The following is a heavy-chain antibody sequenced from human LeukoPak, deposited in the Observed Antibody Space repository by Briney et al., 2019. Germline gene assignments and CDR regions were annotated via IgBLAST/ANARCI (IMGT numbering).Heavy chain of an antibody. CDR3: ARELVAARPIDY. Sequence: PSETLSLTCTVSGGSISSSSYYWGWIRQPPGKGLEWIGSIYYSGSIYYNPSLKSRVTISVDTSMNQFSLKLSSVTAADTAVYYCARELVAARPIDYWGQGTLVIVSS. CDR2: IYYSGSI. CDR1: GGSISSSSYY. J-gene: IGHJ4*02. V-gene: IGHV4-39*07. D-gene: IGHD6-6*01.